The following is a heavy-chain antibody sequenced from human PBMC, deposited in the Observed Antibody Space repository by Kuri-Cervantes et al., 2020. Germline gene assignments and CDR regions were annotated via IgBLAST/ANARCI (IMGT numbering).Heavy chain of an antibody. CDR2: IKQDGSEK. D-gene: IGHD3-3*01. Sequence: GGSLRLSCAASGFTFSSYWMSWVRQAPGKGLEWVANIKQDGSEKYYVDSVKGRFTISRDNSKNTLYLQMNSLRAEDTAVYYCATRSGYYSLYYYYMDVWGKGTTVTVSS. V-gene: IGHV3-7*03. CDR1: GFTFSSYW. CDR3: ATRSGYYSLYYYYMDV. J-gene: IGHJ6*03.